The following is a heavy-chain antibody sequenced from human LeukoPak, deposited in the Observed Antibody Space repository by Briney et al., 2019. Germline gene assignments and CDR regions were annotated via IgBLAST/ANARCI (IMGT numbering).Heavy chain of an antibody. V-gene: IGHV4-39*07. CDR3: ARDSLTYYYGSGSFHYWYFDL. D-gene: IGHD3-10*01. Sequence: SETLSLTCTVSGGSISSSSYYWGWIRQPPGKGLEWIGSIYYSGSTYYNPSLKSRVTISVDTSKNQFSLKLSSVTAADTAVYYCARDSLTYYYGSGSFHYWYFDLWGRGTLVTVSS. CDR1: GGSISSSSYY. J-gene: IGHJ2*01. CDR2: IYYSGST.